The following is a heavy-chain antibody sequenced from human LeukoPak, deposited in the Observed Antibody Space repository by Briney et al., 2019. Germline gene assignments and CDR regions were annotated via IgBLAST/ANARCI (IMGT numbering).Heavy chain of an antibody. D-gene: IGHD3-22*01. CDR2: ISAYNGNT. V-gene: IGHV1-18*01. J-gene: IGHJ3*02. Sequence: ASVKVSCKASGYTFTSYGISWVRQAPGQGLEWMGWISAYNGNTNYAQKLQGRVTMTTDTSTSTAYMELRSLRSDDTAVYYCARDRDYYDSTPEPAFDIWGRGTMVTVSS. CDR1: GYTFTSYG. CDR3: ARDRDYYDSTPEPAFDI.